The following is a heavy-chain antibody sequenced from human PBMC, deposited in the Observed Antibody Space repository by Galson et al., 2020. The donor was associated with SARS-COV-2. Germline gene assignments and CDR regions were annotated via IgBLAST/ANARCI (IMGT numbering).Heavy chain of an antibody. Sequence: PSETLSLTCVVSGGSISSNNWWRWVRQPPANGLEWIAEIYHTGTTNANPSLESRLIISVDKSKNQFSLRLRSVTAADTAVDYCAGDAAGAAAGTGGVSSWGQGTLVTVAS. V-gene: IGHV4-4*02. CDR3: AGDAAGAAAGTGGVSS. D-gene: IGHD6-13*01. CDR1: GGSISSNNW. J-gene: IGHJ5*02. CDR2: IYHTGTT.